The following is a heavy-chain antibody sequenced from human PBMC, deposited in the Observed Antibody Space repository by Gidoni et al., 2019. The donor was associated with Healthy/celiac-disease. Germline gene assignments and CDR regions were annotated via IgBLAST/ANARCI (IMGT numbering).Heavy chain of an antibody. Sequence: EVQLVESGGGLVQPGGSLRLSCAASGCTVSSYSMNWVRQAPGKGLEWVSYISSSSSTIYYADSVERRFTISRDNAKNSLYLQMNSLRDEDTAVYYCARDPSYNWNYYFWFDPWGQGTLVTVSS. CDR3: ARDPSYNWNYYFWFDP. D-gene: IGHD1-7*01. CDR2: ISSSSSTI. CDR1: GCTVSSYS. J-gene: IGHJ5*02. V-gene: IGHV3-48*02.